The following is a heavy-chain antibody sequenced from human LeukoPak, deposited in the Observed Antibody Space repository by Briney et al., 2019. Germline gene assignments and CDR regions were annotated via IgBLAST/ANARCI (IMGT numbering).Heavy chain of an antibody. J-gene: IGHJ4*02. CDR3: ARDYSSGWFFDY. CDR1: GGSISTSNYY. D-gene: IGHD6-19*01. Sequence: SETLSLTCTVSGGSISTSNYYWGWIRQPPGKGLEWIGNIFYSGSTYYSPSLRSRVTISLDTSRNQFSLKLSSVTAADTAVYYCARDYSSGWFFDYWGQGTLVTVSS. V-gene: IGHV4-39*07. CDR2: IFYSGST.